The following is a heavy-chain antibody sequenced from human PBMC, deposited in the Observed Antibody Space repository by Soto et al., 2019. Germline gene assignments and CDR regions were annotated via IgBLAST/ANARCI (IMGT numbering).Heavy chain of an antibody. Sequence: GGSLRLSCAASGFTFYDYTMHWVRQVPGRGLEWVSLISWDGGSTYYADSVKGRFTISRDNSKNSLYLQMNSLRTDDTALYYCAKDVIAARPYYYFGLDVWGQGTTVTVSS. V-gene: IGHV3-43*01. CDR2: ISWDGGST. CDR1: GFTFYDYT. CDR3: AKDVIAARPYYYFGLDV. J-gene: IGHJ6*02. D-gene: IGHD6-6*01.